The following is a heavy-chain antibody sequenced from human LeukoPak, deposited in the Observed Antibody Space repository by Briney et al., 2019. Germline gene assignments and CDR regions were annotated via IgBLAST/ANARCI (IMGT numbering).Heavy chain of an antibody. D-gene: IGHD3-3*01. CDR1: GFTFSSYA. V-gene: IGHV3-23*01. Sequence: PGGSLRLSCAASGFTFSSYAMSWVRQAPGKGLEWVSAISGSGGSTYYADSVKGRFTISRDNSKNTLYLQMNGLRAEDTAVYYCAKDLITIFGVGPGLVFDYWGQGTLVTVSS. J-gene: IGHJ4*02. CDR2: ISGSGGST. CDR3: AKDLITIFGVGPGLVFDY.